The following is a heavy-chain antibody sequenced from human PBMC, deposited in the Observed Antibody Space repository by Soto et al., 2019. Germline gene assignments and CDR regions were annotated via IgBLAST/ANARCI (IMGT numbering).Heavy chain of an antibody. Sequence: SETLSLTCTVSGDSISGSGYYWSWIRHHPGKGLESIGYIFYTGSTYYNPSLKRRVTISVDTSKKQFSLKLKSVTAADTAVYYCARIGYGDNWYFDLWGRGALVTVS. D-gene: IGHD4-17*01. J-gene: IGHJ2*01. CDR2: IFYTGST. V-gene: IGHV4-31*03. CDR1: GDSISGSGYY. CDR3: ARIGYGDNWYFDL.